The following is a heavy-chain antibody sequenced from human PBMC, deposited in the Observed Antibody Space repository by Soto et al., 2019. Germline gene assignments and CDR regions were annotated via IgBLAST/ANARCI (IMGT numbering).Heavy chain of an antibody. CDR1: GFTFSSYS. J-gene: IGHJ3*02. Sequence: PGGSLRLSCAASGFTFSSYSMNWVRQAPGKGLEWVSSISSSSSYIYYADSVKGRFTISRDNAKNSLYLQMNSLRAEDTAVYYCARSNALQKYSGYDWGAFDIWGQGTMVTVSS. D-gene: IGHD5-12*01. V-gene: IGHV3-21*01. CDR3: ARSNALQKYSGYDWGAFDI. CDR2: ISSSSSYI.